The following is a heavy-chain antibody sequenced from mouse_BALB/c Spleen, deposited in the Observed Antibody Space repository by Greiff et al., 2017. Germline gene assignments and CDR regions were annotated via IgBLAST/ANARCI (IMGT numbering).Heavy chain of an antibody. CDR2: ISSGGSYT. Sequence: EVQLVESGGGLVKPGGSLKLSCAASGFTFSSYTMSWVRQTPEKRLEWVATISSGGSYTYYPDSVKGRFTISRDNAKNTLYLQMSSLKSEDTAMYYCTRDGYDAYFDYWGQGTTLTVSS. D-gene: IGHD2-14*01. J-gene: IGHJ2*01. CDR1: GFTFSSYT. CDR3: TRDGYDAYFDY. V-gene: IGHV5-6-4*01.